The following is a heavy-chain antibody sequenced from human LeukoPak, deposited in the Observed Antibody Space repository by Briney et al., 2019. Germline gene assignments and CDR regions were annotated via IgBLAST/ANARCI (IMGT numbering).Heavy chain of an antibody. D-gene: IGHD3-10*01. CDR2: IYSGGST. Sequence: QSGGSLRLSCAASGFTVSSNYMSWVRQAPGKGLEWVSVIYSGGSTYYADSVKGRFTISRDNSKNTLYLQMNSLRAEDTAVYYCARYSYWGYDGYGSGSYNYFDYWGQGTLVTVSS. J-gene: IGHJ4*02. V-gene: IGHV3-66*01. CDR1: GFTVSSNY. CDR3: ARYSYWGYDGYGSGSYNYFDY.